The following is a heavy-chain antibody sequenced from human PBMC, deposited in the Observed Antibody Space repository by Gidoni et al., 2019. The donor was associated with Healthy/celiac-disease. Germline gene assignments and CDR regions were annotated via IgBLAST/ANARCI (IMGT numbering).Heavy chain of an antibody. CDR1: GGSFSGYS. V-gene: IGHV4-34*01. D-gene: IGHD2-15*01. Sequence: QVQLQQWGAGLLKPSETLSLTCAVYGGSFSGYSWIGEINHSGSTNYNPYLKSRVTISVDTSKNQFSLKLSSVTAADTAVYYCARNAMVVAAPSFDYWGQGTLVTVSS. CDR3: ARNAMVVAAPSFDY. J-gene: IGHJ4*02. CDR2: INHSGST.